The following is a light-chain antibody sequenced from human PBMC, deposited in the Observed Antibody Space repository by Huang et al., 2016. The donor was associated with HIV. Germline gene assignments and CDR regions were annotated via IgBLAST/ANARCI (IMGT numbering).Light chain of an antibody. J-gene: IGKJ5*01. V-gene: IGKV4-1*01. CDR1: QSLLYSLNNKNY. CDR2: WAS. Sequence: DIVMTQSPDSLSVSPGERATIDCKSSQSLLYSLNNKNYLAWFQQKPGRPPTVLLYWASTRESGIPERFSGSGSGTDFTLTINNLQPEDVATYYCQQYYQNPQTFGQGT. CDR3: QQYYQNPQT.